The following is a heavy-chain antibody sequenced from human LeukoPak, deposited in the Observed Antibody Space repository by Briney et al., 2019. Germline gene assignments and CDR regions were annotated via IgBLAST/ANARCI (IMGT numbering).Heavy chain of an antibody. Sequence: SETLSLTCTVSGGSINKYYWSWIRQSPGKGLEWLGYVHDSAGTIYNPSLKSRVTISVDTSKNQFSLKLTSVTAADTAVYYCARIPDYYGSGSYSPYYFDYWGQGTLVTVSS. CDR1: GGSINKYY. V-gene: IGHV4-59*12. CDR2: VHDSAGT. J-gene: IGHJ4*02. CDR3: ARIPDYYGSGSYSPYYFDY. D-gene: IGHD3-10*01.